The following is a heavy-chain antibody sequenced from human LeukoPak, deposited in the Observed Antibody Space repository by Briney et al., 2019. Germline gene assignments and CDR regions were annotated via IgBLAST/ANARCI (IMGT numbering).Heavy chain of an antibody. CDR3: ARGTPDY. J-gene: IGHJ4*02. CDR1: GNYW. Sequence: GGSLRLSCAASGNYWMHWVRQAPGKGLVWVSHINGDGSWTTYADSVKSRFTISKDNAKNTLYLQMNSLRAEDTAVYYCARGTPDYWGQGTLVTVSS. V-gene: IGHV3-74*01. D-gene: IGHD1-1*01. CDR2: INGDGSWT.